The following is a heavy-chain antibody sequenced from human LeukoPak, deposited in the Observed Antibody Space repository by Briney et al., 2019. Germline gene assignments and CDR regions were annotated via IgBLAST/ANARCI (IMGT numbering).Heavy chain of an antibody. Sequence: ASVKVSCKASGYTFTSNYIHWVRQAPGQGLEWMGMIYPRDGSTSYAQKFQGRVTVTRDTSTSTVHMELSGLRSDDTAVYYCARETTTYYDFWSGRIEPFDYWGQGTLVTVSS. D-gene: IGHD3-3*01. CDR1: GYTFTSNY. CDR2: IYPRDGST. J-gene: IGHJ4*02. V-gene: IGHV1-46*01. CDR3: ARETTTYYDFWSGRIEPFDY.